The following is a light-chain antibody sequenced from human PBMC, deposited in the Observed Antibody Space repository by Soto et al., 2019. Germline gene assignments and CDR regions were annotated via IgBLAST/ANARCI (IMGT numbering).Light chain of an antibody. J-gene: IGKJ1*01. CDR3: QQYGSSPWT. Sequence: EIVMTQSTATLSVSPGERATLSCRASQSVSSNLAWYQQKPGPAPRLLIYGASTRATGIPDRFSGSGSGTDFTLTISRLEPEDFAVYYCQQYGSSPWTFGQGTKVDIK. V-gene: IGKV3-20*01. CDR2: GAS. CDR1: QSVSSN.